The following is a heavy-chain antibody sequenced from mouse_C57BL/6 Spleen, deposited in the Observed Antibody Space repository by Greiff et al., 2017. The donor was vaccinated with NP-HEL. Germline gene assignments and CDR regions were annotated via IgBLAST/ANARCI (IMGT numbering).Heavy chain of an antibody. CDR3: ARESPYDYGPFDY. CDR1: GYSFPDST. V-gene: IGHV1-39*01. CDR2: INPNYGTT. D-gene: IGHD2-4*01. Sequence: EVQLQQSGPELVKPGASVKISCKASGYSFPDSTLNWVQQSTGKSLEWIGVINPNYGTTSYNQKFKGKATLTVDQSSSTAYMQLNSLTSEDSAVYYCARESPYDYGPFDYWGQGTTLTVSS. J-gene: IGHJ2*01.